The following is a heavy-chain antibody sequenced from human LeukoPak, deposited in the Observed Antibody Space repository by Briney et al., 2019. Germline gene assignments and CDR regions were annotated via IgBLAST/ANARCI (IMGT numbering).Heavy chain of an antibody. D-gene: IGHD3-22*01. J-gene: IGHJ4*02. CDR3: ARLRDSTGYHLDY. V-gene: IGHV4-59*01. Sequence: SETLSLTCTVSGGSINGYYWSWIRQPPGKGLEWIGDIYYSGSANYNPSLKSRVTMSVDTSKKQLSLNLRSVTAADTAVYYCARLRDSTGYHLDYWGQGTLVTVSP. CDR1: GGSINGYY. CDR2: IYYSGSA.